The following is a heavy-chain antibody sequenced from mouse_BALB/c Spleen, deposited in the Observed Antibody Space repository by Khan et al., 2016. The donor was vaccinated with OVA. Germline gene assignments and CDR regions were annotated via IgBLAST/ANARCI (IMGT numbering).Heavy chain of an antibody. D-gene: IGHD1-1*01. CDR1: GYSIASDYA. CDR2: IRYSGNT. V-gene: IGHV3-2*02. Sequence: EVQLQESGPGLVKPSQSLYLTCTATGYSIASDYAWNLIRQFPGNILEWMGFIRYSGNTNYNPYLKSQTSITRDTSKNQFFLQVKSVTSEDTAAYYCARVYGGDFDYWGQGTTLTVSS. J-gene: IGHJ2*01. CDR3: ARVYGGDFDY.